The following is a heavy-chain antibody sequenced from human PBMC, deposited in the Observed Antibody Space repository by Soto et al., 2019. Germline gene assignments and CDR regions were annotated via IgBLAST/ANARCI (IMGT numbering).Heavy chain of an antibody. CDR3: AREVVVTSCMDV. J-gene: IGHJ6*02. V-gene: IGHV1-3*01. CDR2: INAGNGNT. CDR1: GYTFTSYA. Sequence: GPSVKVSCKASGYTFTSYAMHWVRQAPGQRLEWMGWINAGNGNTKYSQKFQGRVTITRDTSASTAYMELSSLRSEDTAVYYCAREVVVTSCMDVWGQGTTVTVSS. D-gene: IGHD3-22*01.